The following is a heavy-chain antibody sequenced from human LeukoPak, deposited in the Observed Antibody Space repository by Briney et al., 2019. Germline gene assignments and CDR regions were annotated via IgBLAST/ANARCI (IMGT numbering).Heavy chain of an antibody. D-gene: IGHD2-21*01. V-gene: IGHV4-59*01. CDR3: ARQLGDRLLFDY. CDR2: IYYSGST. CDR1: GGSISSYY. Sequence: SETLSLTCTVSGGSISSYYWSWIRQPPGKGLEWIGYIYYSGSTHYNSSLKSRVTISLDTSRNQFSLKLSSVTAADTAVYYCARQLGDRLLFDYWGQGTLVTVSS. J-gene: IGHJ4*02.